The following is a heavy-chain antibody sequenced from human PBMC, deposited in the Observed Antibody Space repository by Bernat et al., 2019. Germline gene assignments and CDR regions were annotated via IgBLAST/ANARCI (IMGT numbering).Heavy chain of an antibody. Sequence: QVQLVESGGGLVKPGGSLSLSCAASGFTFSDYYMSWIRQAPGKELEWVSYISSGSSYTNHADSVKGRFTISRDNAKNSLYLQMNSLGPEDTAVYYCAGASGSGWSPPFGYFDSWGLGTLVTVSS. V-gene: IGHV3-11*05. CDR2: ISSGSSYT. D-gene: IGHD6-19*01. CDR1: GFTFSDYY. CDR3: AGASGSGWSPPFGYFDS. J-gene: IGHJ4*02.